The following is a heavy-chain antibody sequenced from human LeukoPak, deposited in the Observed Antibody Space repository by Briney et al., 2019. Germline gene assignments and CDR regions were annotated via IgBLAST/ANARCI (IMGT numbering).Heavy chain of an antibody. CDR3: ARTFWGSFRMRNYYFDY. D-gene: IGHD3-16*02. J-gene: IGHJ4*02. V-gene: IGHV4-61*02. CDR2: IYTSGST. CDR1: GGSISSSSYY. Sequence: SETLSLTCTVSGGSISSSSYYWSWIRQPAGKGLEWIGRIYTSGSTNYNPSLKSRVTMSVDTSKNHFSLKLSSMTAADTAVYYCARTFWGSFRMRNYYFDYWGRGTLVTVSS.